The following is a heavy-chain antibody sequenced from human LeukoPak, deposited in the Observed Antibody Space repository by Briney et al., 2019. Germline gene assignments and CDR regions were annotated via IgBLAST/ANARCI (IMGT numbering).Heavy chain of an antibody. CDR3: VRRLRYRSSGDY. Sequence: GGSLRLSCAASGFTFSDYYMTWLRQAPGKGLEWVSYISGSGTTISYADSVKGRYTISRDNAKTSLYLQMNSLRAEDTAIYYCVRRLRYRSSGDYWGQGTLVTVSS. V-gene: IGHV3-11*01. CDR1: GFTFSDYY. D-gene: IGHD3-10*01. J-gene: IGHJ4*02. CDR2: ISGSGTTI.